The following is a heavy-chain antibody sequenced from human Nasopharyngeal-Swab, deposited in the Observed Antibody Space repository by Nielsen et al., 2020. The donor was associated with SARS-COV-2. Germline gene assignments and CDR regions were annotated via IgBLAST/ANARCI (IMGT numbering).Heavy chain of an antibody. J-gene: IGHJ4*02. CDR3: VRDTPAMFAY. CDR2: ISSTGDYI. CDR1: GFTFNLYT. V-gene: IGHV3-21*01. Sequence: GESLKISCAASGFTFNLYTMNWVRQAPGKGLEWVSAISSTGDYIYYVASVKGRFTISRDNAKNSVFLQMNSLRAEDTAVYYCVRDTPAMFAYWGQGTLVTVSS.